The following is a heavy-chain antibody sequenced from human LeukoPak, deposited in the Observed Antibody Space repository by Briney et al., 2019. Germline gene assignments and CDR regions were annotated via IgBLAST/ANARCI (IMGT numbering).Heavy chain of an antibody. CDR1: GYTFTAYY. J-gene: IGHJ6*02. CDR2: INPNSGDT. D-gene: IGHD2-15*01. Sequence: ASVKVSCKASGYTFTAYYMHWVRQAPGQGLEWMGWINPNSGDTNYAQKFQGRVTMTRDTSASTAYMELSSLRSEDTAVYYCARGSGNYGMDVWGQGTTVTVSS. V-gene: IGHV1-2*02. CDR3: ARGSGNYGMDV.